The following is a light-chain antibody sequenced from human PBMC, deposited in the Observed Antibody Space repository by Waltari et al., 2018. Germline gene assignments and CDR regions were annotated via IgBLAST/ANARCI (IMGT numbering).Light chain of an antibody. CDR3: SSFTRATTLI. J-gene: IGLJ2*01. Sequence: QSALTQPASVSGSPGQSIAISCPGTSSDVGGSNSVPWYQQPPGKVPKLLIYDVCNRPSGVSTRFSGSKSGNTASLTISGLQADDEADYYCSSFTRATTLIFGGGTKLTVL. CDR1: SSDVGGSNS. V-gene: IGLV2-14*03. CDR2: DVC.